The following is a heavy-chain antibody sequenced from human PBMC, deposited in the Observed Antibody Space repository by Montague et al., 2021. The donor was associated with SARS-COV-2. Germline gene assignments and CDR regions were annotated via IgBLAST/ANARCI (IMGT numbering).Heavy chain of an antibody. Sequence: CAISGDSVSSDPAAWHWIRQTPSSGLERLGRTFYRSQWHTDSAASVRSRISFSGDISKNQFSLHLNSVTPEDTAIYYCARDGDYGGTWYSFLQNWGQGTLVIVSS. D-gene: IGHD4-17*01. V-gene: IGHV6-1*01. CDR2: TFYRSQWHT. CDR1: GDSVSSDPAA. CDR3: ARDGDYGGTWYSFLQN. J-gene: IGHJ1*01.